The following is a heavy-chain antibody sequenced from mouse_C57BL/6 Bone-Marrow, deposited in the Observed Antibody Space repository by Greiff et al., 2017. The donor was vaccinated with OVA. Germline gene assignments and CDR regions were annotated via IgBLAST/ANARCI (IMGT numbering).Heavy chain of an antibody. J-gene: IGHJ2*01. V-gene: IGHV1-52*01. CDR3: AIEGWTLYYCDD. Sequence: QVQLQQPGAELVRPGSSVKLSCKASGYTFTSYWMHWVKQRPIQGLEWIGNIDPSDSETHYNQKFKDKATLTVDKSSSTAYMQLSSLTSEDSAVYYCAIEGWTLYYCDDWGQGTTLTVSS. CDR1: GYTFTSYW. CDR2: IDPSDSET. D-gene: IGHD2-3*01.